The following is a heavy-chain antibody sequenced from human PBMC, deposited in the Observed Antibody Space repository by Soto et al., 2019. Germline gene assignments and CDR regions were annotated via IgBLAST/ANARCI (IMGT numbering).Heavy chain of an antibody. CDR3: VKDPRAYMTSEVYYFDF. CDR2: ISYDGGEK. CDR1: GFTFSHYA. V-gene: IGHV3-30*18. Sequence: PGGSLRLSCEASGFTFSHYAMHWARQAPGKGLEWVAVISYDGGEKYYADSVKGRFTISRDNSKNTVYLQLNSLRAEDTTLFYCVKDPRAYMTSEVYYFDFWGPGTLVTVSS. J-gene: IGHJ4*02. D-gene: IGHD3-16*01.